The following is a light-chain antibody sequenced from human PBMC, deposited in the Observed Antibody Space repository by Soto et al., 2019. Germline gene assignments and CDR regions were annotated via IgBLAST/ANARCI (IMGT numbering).Light chain of an antibody. J-gene: IGKJ4*01. CDR2: WAS. Sequence: DIVMTQSPDSVAVSLGERATLSCKSSQSVSYSSDNETYLAWYQQKPGQPPKLLIYWASTREFGVPDRFSGSGSGTDFTLTISSLQAEDVAIYYCQQYYSTPLTLGGGTKVEIK. V-gene: IGKV4-1*01. CDR1: QSVSYSSDNETY. CDR3: QQYYSTPLT.